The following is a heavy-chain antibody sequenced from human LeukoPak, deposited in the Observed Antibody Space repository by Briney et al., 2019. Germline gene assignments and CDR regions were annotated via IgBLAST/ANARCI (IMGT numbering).Heavy chain of an antibody. CDR1: GFTFSSYG. J-gene: IGHJ4*02. Sequence: GGSLRLSCAASGFTFSSYGMHWVRQAPGKGLEWVAVISYDGSNKYYADSVKGRFTISRDNSKNTLYLQMNSLRAEDTAVYYCAKGFEYSSGPDYWGQGTLVTVSS. CDR3: AKGFEYSSGPDY. D-gene: IGHD6-19*01. V-gene: IGHV3-30*18. CDR2: ISYDGSNK.